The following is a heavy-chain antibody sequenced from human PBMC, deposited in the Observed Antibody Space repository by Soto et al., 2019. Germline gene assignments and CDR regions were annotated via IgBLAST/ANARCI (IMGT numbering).Heavy chain of an antibody. CDR3: ARAHGNCNATNFFRSGYFAL. V-gene: IGHV5-51*01. CDR1: GYTFGNYW. Sequence: DYLKVYRQCSGYTFGNYWVALVRQMPGKGLEWMGIIYPGDSDTTYSPSFQGQVLISADKSICTTYLQWSSVKSSDTAIYYCARAHGNCNATNFFRSGYFALWTRGTRVPFSS. J-gene: IGHJ2*01. CDR2: IYPGDSDT. D-gene: IGHD2-15*01.